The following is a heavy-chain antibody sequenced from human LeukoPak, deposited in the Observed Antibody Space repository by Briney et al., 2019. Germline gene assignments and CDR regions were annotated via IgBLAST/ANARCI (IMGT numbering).Heavy chain of an antibody. J-gene: IGHJ4*02. CDR1: GFTFSSYS. Sequence: SGGSLSLSCAASGFTFSSYSMNWVRQAPGRGLEGLTYISGSGSTICDSGSVKGRFTISRDNAKNSLFLQMNSLRDEDTAVYYWARSLYVGGVSEMPYFDYWGQGTLVTVSS. CDR2: ISGSGSTI. D-gene: IGHD3-16*01. CDR3: ARSLYVGGVSEMPYFDY. V-gene: IGHV3-48*02.